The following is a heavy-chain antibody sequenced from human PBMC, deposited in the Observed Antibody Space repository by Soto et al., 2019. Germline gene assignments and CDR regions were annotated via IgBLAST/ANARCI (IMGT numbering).Heavy chain of an antibody. J-gene: IGHJ6*02. CDR3: ARDFFSPGDNPSYYYYYGMDV. Sequence: ASVKVSCKASGYTFTGYYMHWVRQAPGQGLEWMGWINPNSGGTNYAQKFQGWVTMTRDTSISTAYMELSRLRSDDTAVYYCARDFFSPGDNPSYYYYYGMDVWGQGTTVTVSS. D-gene: IGHD4-17*01. CDR2: INPNSGGT. V-gene: IGHV1-2*04. CDR1: GYTFTGYY.